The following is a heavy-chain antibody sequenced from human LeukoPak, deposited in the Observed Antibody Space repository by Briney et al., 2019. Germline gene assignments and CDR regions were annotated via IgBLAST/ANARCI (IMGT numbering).Heavy chain of an antibody. D-gene: IGHD3-9*01. Sequence: GGSLRLSCAASGFTFSSYWMSWVRQAPGKGLEWVSAISGSGGSTYYADSVKGRFTISRDNSKNTLYLQMNSLRAEDTAVYYCAKGGGETEYYDISLWGYYYYMDVWGKGTTVTISS. CDR1: GFTFSSYW. CDR2: ISGSGGST. J-gene: IGHJ6*03. CDR3: AKGGGETEYYDISLWGYYYYMDV. V-gene: IGHV3-23*01.